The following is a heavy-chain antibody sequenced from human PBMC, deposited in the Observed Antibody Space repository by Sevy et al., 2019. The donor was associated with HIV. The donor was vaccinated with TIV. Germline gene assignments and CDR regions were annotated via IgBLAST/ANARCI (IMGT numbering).Heavy chain of an antibody. CDR2: IYYTGTA. D-gene: IGHD6-19*01. CDR1: GDSTNLYY. V-gene: IGHV4-59*01. Sequence: SETLSLTCAVSGDSTNLYYWNWIRQPPGKGLEWIGYIYYTGTANYNPSLKSRVTISVDTSKNQISLVLTSVTAADTAIYYCARDRTRYTNGWSSDYWGQGTLVTVSS. J-gene: IGHJ4*02. CDR3: ARDRTRYTNGWSSDY.